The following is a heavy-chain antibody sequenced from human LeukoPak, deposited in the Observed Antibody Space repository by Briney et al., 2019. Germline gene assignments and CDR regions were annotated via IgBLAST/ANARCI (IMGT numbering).Heavy chain of an antibody. CDR2: ISWNSGNM. J-gene: IGHJ5*02. V-gene: IGHV3-9*01. CDR3: AKAAQYCTSSSCRNWFDP. Sequence: GGSLRLSCAACGFTFADYAMHLVRQAPGKGLEWVSGISWNSGNMGYADSVKGRFTISRDNAKNSLYLQMNSLRAEDTALYYCAKAAQYCTSSSCRNWFDPWGQGTLVTVSS. D-gene: IGHD2-2*01. CDR1: GFTFADYA.